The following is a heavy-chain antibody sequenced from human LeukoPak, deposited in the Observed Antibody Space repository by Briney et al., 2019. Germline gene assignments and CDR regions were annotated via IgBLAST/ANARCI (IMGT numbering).Heavy chain of an antibody. CDR3: ARAAQWLVPDAFDI. V-gene: IGHV1-2*02. D-gene: IGHD6-19*01. Sequence: ASVNVSCKSSVYPFTGYYMHWVRQAPGQGLAGMGWINPNSGGANHAQKFQGRVTVTRDTSISTAYMELSRLRSDDTALYYCARAAQWLVPDAFDIWGQGTMVSVSS. J-gene: IGHJ3*02. CDR1: VYPFTGYY. CDR2: INPNSGGA.